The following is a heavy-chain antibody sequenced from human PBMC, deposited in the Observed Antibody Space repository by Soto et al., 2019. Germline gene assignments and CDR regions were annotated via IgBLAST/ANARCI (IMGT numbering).Heavy chain of an antibody. CDR3: AVRFLEWLLSDYYYGMDV. J-gene: IGHJ6*02. Sequence: QVQLVQSGAEVKKPGASVKVSCKASGYTFTSYDINWVRQATGQGLEWMGWMNPNSGNTGYAQKFQGRVTMTRNTSISTAYMELSSLRSEDTAVYYCAVRFLEWLLSDYYYGMDVWGQGTTVTVSS. D-gene: IGHD3-3*01. V-gene: IGHV1-8*01. CDR2: MNPNSGNT. CDR1: GYTFTSYD.